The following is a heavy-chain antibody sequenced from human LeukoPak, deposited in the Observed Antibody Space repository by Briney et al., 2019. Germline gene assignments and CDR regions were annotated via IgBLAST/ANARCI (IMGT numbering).Heavy chain of an antibody. CDR2: ISGSGGST. CDR3: AKGFGAYGSGREFDP. CDR1: GFTFSSYA. V-gene: IGHV3-23*01. Sequence: PGGSLRLSCAASGFTFSSYAMSWVRQAPGKGLEWVSAISGSGGSTYYADSVKGRFTISRDNSKITLYLQMNSLRAEDTAVYYCAKGFGAYGSGREFDPWGQGALVTVSS. D-gene: IGHD3-10*01. J-gene: IGHJ5*02.